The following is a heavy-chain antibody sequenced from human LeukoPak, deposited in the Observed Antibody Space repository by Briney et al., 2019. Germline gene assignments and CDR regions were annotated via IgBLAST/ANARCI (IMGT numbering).Heavy chain of an antibody. D-gene: IGHD1-26*01. V-gene: IGHV1-69*06. CDR3: ARVDSGRYYGHDY. CDR2: IIPIFGTA. J-gene: IGHJ4*02. Sequence: GASVKVSCKASGGTFSSYAISWVRQAPGQGLEWMGGIIPIFGTANYAQKFQGRVTITADKSTSTAYMELSSLRSEDTAVYYCARVDSGRYYGHDYWGQGTLVTVTS. CDR1: GGTFSSYA.